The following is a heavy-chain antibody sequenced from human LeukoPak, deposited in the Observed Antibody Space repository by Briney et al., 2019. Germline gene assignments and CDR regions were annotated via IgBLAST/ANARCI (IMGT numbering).Heavy chain of an antibody. J-gene: IGHJ4*02. D-gene: IGHD3-22*01. CDR1: GYTFTSYD. Sequence: ASVKVSCKASGYTFTSYDINWVRQATGQGLEWMGWMNPNSGNTGYAQKFQGRVTMTRNTSISTAYMELSSLRSEDTAVYYCARGLGDYYDSSGYSDYWGQGTLVTVSS. CDR2: MNPNSGNT. V-gene: IGHV1-8*01. CDR3: ARGLGDYYDSSGYSDY.